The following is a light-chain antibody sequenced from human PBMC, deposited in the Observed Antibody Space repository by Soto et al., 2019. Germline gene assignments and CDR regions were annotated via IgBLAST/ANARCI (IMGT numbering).Light chain of an antibody. V-gene: IGKV3-11*01. CDR1: QSFGTF. CDR3: QHRTNWPRT. CDR2: DAS. J-gene: IGKJ2*01. Sequence: EIALTQSPATLSLSPRERATLSCRASQSFGTFLACYQHKPGQAPRLLIYDASNRATGIPARFSGTGSGTDFALTISSVEPEGFAVYYCQHRTNWPRTFGQGTKLDIK.